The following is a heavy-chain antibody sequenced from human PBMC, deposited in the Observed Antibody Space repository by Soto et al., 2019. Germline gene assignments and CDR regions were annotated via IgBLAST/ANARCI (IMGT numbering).Heavy chain of an antibody. D-gene: IGHD3-22*01. V-gene: IGHV3-30*18. CDR2: ISYDGSNK. CDR3: AKTYYYDSLDAFDI. Sequence: QVQLVESGGGVVQPGRSLRLSCAASGFTFSSYGMHWVRQAPGKGLEWVAVISYDGSNKYYADSVKGRFTISRDNSKKTLYLQMNSVRAEDTAVYYCAKTYYYDSLDAFDIWGQGTMVTVSS. J-gene: IGHJ3*02. CDR1: GFTFSSYG.